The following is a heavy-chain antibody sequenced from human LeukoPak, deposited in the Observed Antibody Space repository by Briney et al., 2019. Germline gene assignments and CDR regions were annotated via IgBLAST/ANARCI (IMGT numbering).Heavy chain of an antibody. Sequence: PGGSLRLSCAASGFTFSSYSMNWVRQAPGKGLEWVSAISGSGGSTYYADSVKGRFTISRDNAKNSLYLQMNSLRAEDTAVYYCARHFCSSTSCSNWGQGTLVTVSS. CDR1: GFTFSSYS. D-gene: IGHD2-2*01. CDR3: ARHFCSSTSCSN. CDR2: ISGSGGST. V-gene: IGHV3-21*01. J-gene: IGHJ4*02.